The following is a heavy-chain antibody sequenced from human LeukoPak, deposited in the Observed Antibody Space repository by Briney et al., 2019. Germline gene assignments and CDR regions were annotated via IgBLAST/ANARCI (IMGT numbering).Heavy chain of an antibody. D-gene: IGHD2-2*01. J-gene: IGHJ3*02. CDR1: GGTCSSYT. CDR2: IIPILGIA. CDR3: ASPRALYCSSTSCQTANGAFDI. V-gene: IGHV1-69*02. Sequence: SSVKVSCKASGGTCSSYTIIWVRQAPGQGLEWMGRIIPILGIANYAQKFQGRVTITADKSTSTAYMELSSLRSEDTAVYYCASPRALYCSSTSCQTANGAFDIWGQGTMVTVSS.